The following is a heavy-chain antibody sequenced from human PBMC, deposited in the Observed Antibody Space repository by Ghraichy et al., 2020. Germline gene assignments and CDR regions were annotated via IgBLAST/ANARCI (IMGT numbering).Heavy chain of an antibody. CDR1: GFAFSRYG. V-gene: IGHV3-30*18. CDR3: VKDDTVGGTTLMDN. CDR2: LSYDGSNK. D-gene: IGHD1-26*01. Sequence: GGSLRLSCAASGFAFSRYGMHWVRQAPGKGLEWVSVLSYDGSNKYYADSVKGRFTISRDNSKHTLYLQMNSLRAEDTAVYYCVKDDTVGGTTLMDNWGQGTLVTVSS. J-gene: IGHJ4*02.